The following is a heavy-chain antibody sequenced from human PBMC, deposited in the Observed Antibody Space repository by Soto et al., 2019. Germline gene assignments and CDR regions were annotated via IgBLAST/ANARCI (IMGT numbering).Heavy chain of an antibody. CDR3: ARVSRVYYGSGSYYNYLDY. CDR2: IYYSGST. CDR1: GGSISSGDYY. J-gene: IGHJ4*02. Sequence: SETLSLTCTVSGGSISSGDYYWSWIRQPPGKGLEWIGYIYYSGSTYYNPSLKSRVTISVDTSKNQFSLKLSSVTAADTAVYYCARVSRVYYGSGSYYNYLDYWGQGTLVTVSS. V-gene: IGHV4-30-4*01. D-gene: IGHD3-10*01.